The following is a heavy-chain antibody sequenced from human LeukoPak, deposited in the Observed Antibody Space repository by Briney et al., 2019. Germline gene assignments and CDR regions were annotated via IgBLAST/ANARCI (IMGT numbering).Heavy chain of an antibody. Sequence: SETLSLTCAVSGGSISSGGYSWSWIRQPPGKGLEWIGYIYHSGSTYYNPSLKSRVTISVDRSKNQFSLKLSSVTAADTAVYYCARADFIVGATIDYWGQGTLVTVSS. CDR3: ARADFIVGATIDY. V-gene: IGHV4-30-2*01. CDR1: GGSISSGGYS. CDR2: IYHSGST. J-gene: IGHJ4*02. D-gene: IGHD1-26*01.